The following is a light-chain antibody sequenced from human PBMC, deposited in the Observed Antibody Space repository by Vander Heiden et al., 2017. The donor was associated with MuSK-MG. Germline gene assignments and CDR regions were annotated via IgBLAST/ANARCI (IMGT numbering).Light chain of an antibody. CDR1: QSISTW. CDR3: QPYKSYSVT. V-gene: IGKV1-5*03. J-gene: IGKJ1*01. CDR2: KAS. Sequence: DIQMTQSPSTLSASVGDSVTITCRASQSISTWLAWYQQRPGKATKLLNDKASSLESGVPSRCTGSVSVTEFTLTISSLQPDDFATHYCQPYKSYSVTFGQGTKVEIK.